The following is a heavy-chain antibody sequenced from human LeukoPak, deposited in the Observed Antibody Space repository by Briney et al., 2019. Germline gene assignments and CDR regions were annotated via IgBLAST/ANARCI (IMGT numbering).Heavy chain of an antibody. Sequence: GGSLRLSCTASGFTFSGTWMTWVRQAPGKGLEWVANIREDGTEKNYVDSVKGRFTISRDNAKNSLSLQMSNLRDDDTAIYYCARHVGISFWGPGTLVTVSS. CDR1: GFTFSGTW. V-gene: IGHV3-7*01. CDR3: ARHVGISF. J-gene: IGHJ4*02. D-gene: IGHD7-27*01. CDR2: IREDGTEK.